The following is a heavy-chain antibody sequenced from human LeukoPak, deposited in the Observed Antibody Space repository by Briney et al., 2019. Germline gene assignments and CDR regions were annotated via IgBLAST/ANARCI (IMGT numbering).Heavy chain of an antibody. V-gene: IGHV1-2*02. CDR2: INPNSGGT. Sequence: ASVKVSCKASGYTFTGYYMHWVRQAPGQGLEWMGWINPNSGGTNYAQKFQGRVTMTRDTSISTAYMELSRLRSDDTAVYYCARRGMVTDYYYYYMDVWGKGTTVTVSS. CDR1: GYTFTGYY. D-gene: IGHD5-18*01. J-gene: IGHJ6*03. CDR3: ARRGMVTDYYYYYMDV.